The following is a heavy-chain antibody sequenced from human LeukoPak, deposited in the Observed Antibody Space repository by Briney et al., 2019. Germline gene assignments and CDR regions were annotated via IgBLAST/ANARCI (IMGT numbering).Heavy chain of an antibody. D-gene: IGHD6-19*01. J-gene: IGHJ6*03. CDR2: ISGSGGST. CDR3: AKDAAGYYYYMDV. CDR1: GFTFDDYG. V-gene: IGHV3-23*01. Sequence: PGGSLRLSCAASGFTFDDYGMSWVRQAPGKGLEWVSAISGSGGSTYYADSVKGRFTISRDNSKNTLYLQMNSLRAEDMALYYCAKDAAGYYYYMDVWGKGTTVTVSS.